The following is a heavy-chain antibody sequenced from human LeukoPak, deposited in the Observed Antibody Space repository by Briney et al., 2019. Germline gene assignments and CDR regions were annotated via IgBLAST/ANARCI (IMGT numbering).Heavy chain of an antibody. CDR1: GFTFSTYA. V-gene: IGHV3-23*01. Sequence: GGSLRLSCAASGFTFSTYAMSWVRQAAGKGLEWVSLISGSGGGTYYADSVKGRFTISRDNSKNTLYLQLNSLRVEDTAMYYCVRPDVEKYYSDSSGYIVWGQGTMVTVSS. J-gene: IGHJ3*01. CDR2: ISGSGGGT. CDR3: VRPDVEKYYSDSSGYIV. D-gene: IGHD3-22*01.